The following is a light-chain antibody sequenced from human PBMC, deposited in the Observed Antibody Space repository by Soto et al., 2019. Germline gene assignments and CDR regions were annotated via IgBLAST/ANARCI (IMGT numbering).Light chain of an antibody. CDR2: VAS. CDR1: QSVSSSY. V-gene: IGKV3-20*01. CDR3: QQYHSSPWT. J-gene: IGKJ1*01. Sequence: EIVLTQSPGTLSLSPGERATLSCRASQSVSSSYLAWYQQKPGQAPRLLIYVASSRATGIPDRFSGSGSGTDFTLTITRLEPEDFAVYYCQQYHSSPWTFGQGTKVEIK.